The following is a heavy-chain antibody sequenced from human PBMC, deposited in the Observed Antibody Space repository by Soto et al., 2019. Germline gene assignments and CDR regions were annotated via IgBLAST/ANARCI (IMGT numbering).Heavy chain of an antibody. CDR2: IYPGDSDT. CDR3: ARQVAYCSGGSCNSRSSYYYGMDV. J-gene: IGHJ6*02. Sequence: RGSLKISCKGSGYSFTSYWIGWVRQMPGKGLEWMGIIYPGDSDTRYSPSFQGQVTISADKSISTAYLQWSSLKASDTAMYYCARQVAYCSGGSCNSRSSYYYGMDVWGQGTTVTVSS. D-gene: IGHD2-15*01. CDR1: GYSFTSYW. V-gene: IGHV5-51*01.